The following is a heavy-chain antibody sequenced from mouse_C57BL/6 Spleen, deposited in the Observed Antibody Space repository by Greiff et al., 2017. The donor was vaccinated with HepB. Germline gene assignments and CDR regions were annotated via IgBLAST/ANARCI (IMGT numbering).Heavy chain of an antibody. V-gene: IGHV5-4*01. D-gene: IGHD4-1*01. J-gene: IGHJ4*01. CDR1: GFTFSSYA. CDR3: ARDLGLDYAMDY. Sequence: EVKLVESGGGLVKPGGSLKLSCAASGFTFSSYAMSWVRQTPEKRLEWVATISDGGSYTYYPDNVKGRFTISRDNAKNNLYLQMSHLKSEDTAMYYCARDLGLDYAMDYWGQGTSVTVSS. CDR2: ISDGGSYT.